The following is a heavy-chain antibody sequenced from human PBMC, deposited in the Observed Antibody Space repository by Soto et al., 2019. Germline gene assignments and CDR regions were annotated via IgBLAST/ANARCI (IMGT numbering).Heavy chain of an antibody. D-gene: IGHD1-26*01. CDR2: TYYRSKWNY. V-gene: IGHV6-1*01. J-gene: IGHJ4*02. CDR1: GDSVSNNGAA. CDR3: ARDPPDFNSGLDY. Sequence: SQTLSLTCVISGDSVSNNGAAWNWIRQSPSGGLEWLGRTYYRSKWNYDYAISVKSRISINPDTSKNQFSLQLNSVTPEDTAVYYCARDPPDFNSGLDYWGQGTVVNVSS.